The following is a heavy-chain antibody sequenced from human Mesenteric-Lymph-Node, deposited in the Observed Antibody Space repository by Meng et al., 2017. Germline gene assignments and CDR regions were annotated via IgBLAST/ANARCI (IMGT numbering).Heavy chain of an antibody. CDR3: GIDIYD. CDR2: IKSNNDGWTT. D-gene: IGHD2/OR15-2a*01. J-gene: IGHJ4*02. Sequence: ESGGVVVRPGDALRLYFRCPGFHLSTAWRTWVPRTPGRGLGWVGRIKSNNDGWTTDYAAPVQGSFTISRDDSKRTLYLQMNSLKIEDTAMYYCGIDIYDWGQGTLVTVSS. CDR1: GFHLSTAW. V-gene: IGHV3-15*01.